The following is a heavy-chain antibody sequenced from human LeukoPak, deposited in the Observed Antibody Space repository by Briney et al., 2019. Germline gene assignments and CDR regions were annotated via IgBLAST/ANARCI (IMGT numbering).Heavy chain of an antibody. CDR2: IIPIFGTA. CDR3: ARGGDGGHAANHYFDY. CDR1: GGTFSSYA. J-gene: IGHJ4*02. V-gene: IGHV1-69*13. Sequence: SVKVSCKASGGTFSSYAISWVRQAPGQGLEWMGGIIPIFGTANYAQKFQGRVTITADESMSTAYMELSSLRSEDTAVYYCARGGDGGHAANHYFDYWGQGTLVTVSS. D-gene: IGHD5-24*01.